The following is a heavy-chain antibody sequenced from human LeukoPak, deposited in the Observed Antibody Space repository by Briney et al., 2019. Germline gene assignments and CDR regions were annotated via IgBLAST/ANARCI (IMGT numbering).Heavy chain of an antibody. CDR1: GYTFTSYD. D-gene: IGHD2-21*01. Sequence: ASVKVSCKASGYTFTSYDINWVRQATGQGLEWMGWMNPNSGNTGYAQKFQGRVTMTRNTSISTAYMELSGLRSEDTAVYYCARGQTGDYRFDYWGQGTLVTVSS. CDR2: MNPNSGNT. CDR3: ARGQTGDYRFDY. J-gene: IGHJ4*02. V-gene: IGHV1-8*01.